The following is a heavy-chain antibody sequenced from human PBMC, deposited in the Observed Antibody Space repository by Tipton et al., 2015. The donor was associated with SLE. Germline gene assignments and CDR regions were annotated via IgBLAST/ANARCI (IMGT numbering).Heavy chain of an antibody. CDR2: IKEDGSEK. CDR3: ARRGGGDSDY. Sequence: SLRLSCAASGFSFSNYWMTWVRQAPGKGLEWVANIKEDGSEKYYVDSVKGRFTISRDNAKNSLYLQMNSLRAEDTGVYYCARRGGGDSDYWGQGTLVIVSS. J-gene: IGHJ4*02. V-gene: IGHV3-7*03. CDR1: GFSFSNYW. D-gene: IGHD4-17*01.